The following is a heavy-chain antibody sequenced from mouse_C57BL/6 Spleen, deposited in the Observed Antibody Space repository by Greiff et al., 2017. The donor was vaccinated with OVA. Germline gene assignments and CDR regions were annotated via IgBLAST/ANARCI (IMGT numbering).Heavy chain of an antibody. CDR2: IWSGGST. V-gene: IGHV2-2*01. CDR1: GFSLTSYG. Sequence: QVQLQQSGPGLVQPSQSLSITCTVSGFSLTSYGVHWVRQSPGKGLEWLGVIWSGGSTDYNAAFISRLSISKDNSKSQVFFKMNSLQADDTAIYYCARNFFDGYYEDYYAMDDWGQGTSVTVSS. J-gene: IGHJ4*01. CDR3: ARNFFDGYYEDYYAMDD. D-gene: IGHD2-3*01.